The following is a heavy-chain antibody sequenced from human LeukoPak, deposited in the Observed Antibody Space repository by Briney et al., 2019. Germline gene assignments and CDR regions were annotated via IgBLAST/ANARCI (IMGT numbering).Heavy chain of an antibody. J-gene: IGHJ4*02. V-gene: IGHV4-59*12. CDR2: IYYSGIT. CDR1: GDSIGSYY. CDR3: AREGIVRTYDQ. Sequence: PSETLSLTCTVSGDSIGSYYWYWFRQPPGKDLEWIACIYYSGITHYNPSLKSRVTISLDTSKNQFSLRLSSVTAADTAVYYCAREGIVRTYDQWGQGTLVTVSS. D-gene: IGHD2/OR15-2a*01.